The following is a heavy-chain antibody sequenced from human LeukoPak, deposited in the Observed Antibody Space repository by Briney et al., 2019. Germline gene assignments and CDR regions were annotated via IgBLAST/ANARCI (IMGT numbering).Heavy chain of an antibody. CDR2: INHSGST. CDR1: GGSFSGYY. V-gene: IGHV4-34*01. D-gene: IGHD5-18*01. CDR3: ARGQVNTAGYYYYGMDV. J-gene: IGHJ6*02. Sequence: KPSETLSLTCAVCGGSFSGYYWSWIRQPPGKGLEWIGEINHSGSTNYNPSLKSRVTISVDTSKNQFSLKLSSVTAADTAVYYCARGQVNTAGYYYYGMDVWGQGTTVTVSS.